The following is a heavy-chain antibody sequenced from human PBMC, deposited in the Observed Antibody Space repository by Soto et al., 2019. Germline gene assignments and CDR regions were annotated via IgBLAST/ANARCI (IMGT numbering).Heavy chain of an antibody. CDR3: ARDGTLYDSRAYYYLY. D-gene: IGHD3-22*01. Sequence: QVQLVQSRAEVKKPGSSVKVSCKASGRTFSSYTITWVRQAPGQGLEWMGGITPMFGTPNYAQKFRGRVTITADESSSTAYMELSSLRSEDTAMYFCARDGTLYDSRAYYYLYWGQGTLVTVSS. V-gene: IGHV1-69*01. J-gene: IGHJ4*02. CDR1: GRTFSSYT. CDR2: ITPMFGTP.